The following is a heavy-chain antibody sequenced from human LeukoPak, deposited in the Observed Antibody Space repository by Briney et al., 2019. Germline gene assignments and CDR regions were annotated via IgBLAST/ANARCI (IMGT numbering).Heavy chain of an antibody. CDR3: ARGRGGYRIAFDI. D-gene: IGHD5-18*01. Sequence: SETLSLTCAVYGGSFSGYYWSWIRQPPGKGLEWIGEINHSGSTNYNPSLKSRVTISVDTSKNQFSLKLSSVTAADTAVYYCARGRGGYRIAFDIWGQGTMVSVSS. J-gene: IGHJ3*02. V-gene: IGHV4-34*01. CDR2: INHSGST. CDR1: GGSFSGYY.